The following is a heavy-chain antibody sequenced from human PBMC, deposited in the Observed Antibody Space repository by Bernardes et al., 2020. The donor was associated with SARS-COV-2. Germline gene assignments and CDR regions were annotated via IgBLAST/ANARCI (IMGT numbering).Heavy chain of an antibody. CDR2: IFYSGNT. CDR3: ARPIKNWNYFGAFDI. V-gene: IGHV4-39*01. Sequence: SETLSLTCTVSGGSISNTNFYWGWIRQPPGRGLEWFGSIFYSGNTYYNPSLKSRVTISVDTSKNQFSLKLSSVTAADTAIYYCARPIKNWNYFGAFDIWGHGTVVTVSS. D-gene: IGHD1-7*01. J-gene: IGHJ3*02. CDR1: GGSISNTNFY.